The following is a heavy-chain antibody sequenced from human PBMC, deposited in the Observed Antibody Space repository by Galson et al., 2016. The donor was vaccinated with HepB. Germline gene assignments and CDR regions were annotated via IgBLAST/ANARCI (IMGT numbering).Heavy chain of an antibody. J-gene: IGHJ6*02. CDR3: ARTEYDSGDYELLDYGLDV. V-gene: IGHV4-34*01. CDR1: GGSSSGYH. Sequence: ETLSLTCAVYGGSSSGYHWNWIRQPPGKGLEWIAEISHSGSTNGNPSLKSRVTISVDTSKNQVSLKLNSVTAADTAIYYCARTEYDSGDYELLDYGLDVWGQGTTVTVSS. CDR2: ISHSGST. D-gene: IGHD4-17*01.